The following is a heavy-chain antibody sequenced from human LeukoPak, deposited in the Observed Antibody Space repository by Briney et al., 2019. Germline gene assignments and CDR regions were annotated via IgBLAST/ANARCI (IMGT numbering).Heavy chain of an antibody. CDR1: GFTFSNAW. J-gene: IGHJ4*02. Sequence: GGSLRLSCAASGFTFSNAWMSWVRQAPGKGLEWVGRIKSKTDGGTTDYAEPVKGRFTISRDDSKNTLYLQMNSLKTEDTAVYYCTTDGYCSGGSCPDYWGQGTLVTVSS. CDR2: IKSKTDGGTT. CDR3: TTDGYCSGGSCPDY. D-gene: IGHD2-15*01. V-gene: IGHV3-15*01.